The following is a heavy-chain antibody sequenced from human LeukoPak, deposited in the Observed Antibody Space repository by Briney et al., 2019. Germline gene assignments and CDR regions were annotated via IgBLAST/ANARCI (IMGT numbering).Heavy chain of an antibody. V-gene: IGHV4-4*02. D-gene: IGHD3-9*01. J-gene: IGHJ4*02. CDR2: IYHSGST. CDR1: GGSISSSNW. Sequence: PSETLSLTCAVSGGSISSSNWWSWVRQPPGKGLEWIGEIYHSGSTNYNPSLKSRVTISVDKSKNQFSLKLSSVTAADTAVYYCARATDYDILTGYYPYFDYWGQGTLVTVSS. CDR3: ARATDYDILTGYYPYFDY.